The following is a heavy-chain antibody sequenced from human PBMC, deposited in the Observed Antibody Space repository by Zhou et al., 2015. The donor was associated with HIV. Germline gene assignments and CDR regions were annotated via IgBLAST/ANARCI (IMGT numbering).Heavy chain of an antibody. Sequence: QEQLVQSGAEVKKPGSSVKVSCKASGGTFSSYAISWVRQAPGQGLEWMGQVIPIVGAAKYAQKFQGRVTITSDESTNTAYMDLRSLRSEDTAVYYCATKADLDYGGNSGIGVDGFEIWGQGTMVTVSS. V-gene: IGHV1-69*01. CDR1: GGTFSSYA. CDR3: ATKADLDYGGNSGIGVDGFEI. CDR2: VIPIVGAA. J-gene: IGHJ3*02. D-gene: IGHD4-23*01.